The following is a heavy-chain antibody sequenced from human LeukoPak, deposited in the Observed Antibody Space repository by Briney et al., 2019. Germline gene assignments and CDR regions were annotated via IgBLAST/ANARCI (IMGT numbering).Heavy chain of an antibody. D-gene: IGHD3-10*01. CDR3: ARDGALYYYGSGSYAKGMDV. CDR2: INPNSGGT. J-gene: IGHJ6*02. Sequence: ASVKVSCKASGYTFTGYYMHWVRQAPGQGLEWVGRINPNSGGTNYAQKFQGRVTMTRDTSISTAYMELSRLRSDDTAVYYCARDGALYYYGSGSYAKGMDVWGQGTTVTVSS. CDR1: GYTFTGYY. V-gene: IGHV1-2*06.